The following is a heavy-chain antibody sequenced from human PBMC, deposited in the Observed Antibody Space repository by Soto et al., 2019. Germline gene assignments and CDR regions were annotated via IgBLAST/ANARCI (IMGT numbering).Heavy chain of an antibody. D-gene: IGHD3-3*01. Sequence: GGSLRLSCAASGFTFSSYGMHWVRQAPGKGLEWVAVIWYDGSNKYYADSVKGRFTISRDNSKNTLYLQMNSLRAEDTAVYYCARTITIFGVVIDYGMDAWGQGTTVTVFS. V-gene: IGHV3-33*01. CDR1: GFTFSSYG. CDR2: IWYDGSNK. CDR3: ARTITIFGVVIDYGMDA. J-gene: IGHJ6*02.